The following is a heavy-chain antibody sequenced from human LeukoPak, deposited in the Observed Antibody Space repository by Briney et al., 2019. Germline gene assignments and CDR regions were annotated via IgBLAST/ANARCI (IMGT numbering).Heavy chain of an antibody. D-gene: IGHD6-19*01. CDR3: THSGWYLYFDY. J-gene: IGHJ4*02. CDR2: IRSKAYGGTT. V-gene: IGHV3-49*03. Sequence: GSLRLSCTASGFTFGDYAMSWLRQAPGKGLEWVGFIRSKAYGGTTEYAASVTGRFTISRDDSKSIAYLQMNSLKTEDTAVYYCTHSGWYLYFDYWGQGTLVTVSS. CDR1: GFTFGDYA.